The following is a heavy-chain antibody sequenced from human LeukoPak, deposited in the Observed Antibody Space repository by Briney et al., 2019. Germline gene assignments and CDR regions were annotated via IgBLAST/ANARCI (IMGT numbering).Heavy chain of an antibody. CDR1: GFTFSNAW. Sequence: GGSLRLSCAASGFTFSNAWMSWVRQAPGKGLEWVGRIKSKTDGGTTDYAAPVKGRFTISRDDSKNTLYLQMNSLKTEDTAVYYCTTVRQLLWFGENYYYGMDVWGQGTTVTVSS. V-gene: IGHV3-15*01. D-gene: IGHD3-10*01. CDR2: IKSKTDGGTT. J-gene: IGHJ6*02. CDR3: TTVRQLLWFGENYYYGMDV.